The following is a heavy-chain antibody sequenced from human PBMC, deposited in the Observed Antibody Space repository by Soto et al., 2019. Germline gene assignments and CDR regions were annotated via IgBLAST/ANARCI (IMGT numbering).Heavy chain of an antibody. D-gene: IGHD6-13*01. Sequence: QVQLQESGPGLVKPSETLSLTCTVSGGSINNYYWSWIRQPPGKGLELIAYIFSTGTTSHNPALKSRVSASVDTSKHQVHLHLNSVTAADPAVYYCARHPQVPYFQQGLDYWGQGTLVTVSS. CDR1: GGSINNYY. CDR3: ARHPQVPYFQQGLDY. CDR2: IFSTGTT. J-gene: IGHJ4*02. V-gene: IGHV4-59*08.